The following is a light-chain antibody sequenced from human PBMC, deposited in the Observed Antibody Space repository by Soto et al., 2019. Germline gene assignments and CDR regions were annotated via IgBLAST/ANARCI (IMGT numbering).Light chain of an antibody. CDR3: QQYIYWPYT. CDR2: GAS. CDR1: QSISSY. V-gene: IGKV3-15*01. J-gene: IGKJ2*01. Sequence: EVVLTQSPDTLSWPPGERATLSCRASQSISSYLAWFQLRPGQPPRLVIFGASNRATGFAARFSGSGSGTDFTLSISSLQSEDFAVYYCQQYIYWPYTFGQGTKVDIK.